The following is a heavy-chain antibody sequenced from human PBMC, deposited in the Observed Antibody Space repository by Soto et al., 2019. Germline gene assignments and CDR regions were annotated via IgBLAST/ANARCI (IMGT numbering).Heavy chain of an antibody. Sequence: QVQLVQSGAEVKKPGASVKVSCKASGYTFTRYDISWVRQAPGQGLEWMGWISDYNGNTNYAQQLQSRVTMTTDTSTSTAYMELRSLTSDDTAVYYCARRAWENSDAFDIWGQGTMVTVSS. J-gene: IGHJ3*02. CDR3: ARRAWENSDAFDI. CDR2: ISDYNGNT. CDR1: GYTFTRYD. V-gene: IGHV1-18*04. D-gene: IGHD1-26*01.